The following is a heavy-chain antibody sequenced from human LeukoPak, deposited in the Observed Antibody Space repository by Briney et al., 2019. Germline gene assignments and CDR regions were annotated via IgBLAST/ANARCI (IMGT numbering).Heavy chain of an antibody. V-gene: IGHV3-48*03. CDR3: ARVGILTGYYTSGHRPLDS. Sequence: GGSLRLSCAASGFTFSSYEMNWVRQAPGKGLEWVSYISGSGSTIYYADSVKGRFTISRDNAKNSLYLQMNSLRAEDTAVYYCARVGILTGYYTSGHRPLDSWGQGTLVTVSS. CDR1: GFTFSSYE. D-gene: IGHD3-9*01. CDR2: ISGSGSTI. J-gene: IGHJ4*02.